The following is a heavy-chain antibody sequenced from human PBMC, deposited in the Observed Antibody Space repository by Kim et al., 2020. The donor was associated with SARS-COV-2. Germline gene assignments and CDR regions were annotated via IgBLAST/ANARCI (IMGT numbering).Heavy chain of an antibody. Sequence: SETLSLTCAVSGGSISSSNWWSWVRQPPGTGLEWIGEIYHSGSTNYNPSLKSRVTISVDKSKNQFSLKLSSVTAADTAVYYCASISGYDFAEVDYWGQGTLVTVSS. D-gene: IGHD5-12*01. CDR2: IYHSGST. CDR3: ASISGYDFAEVDY. CDR1: GGSISSSNW. V-gene: IGHV4-4*02. J-gene: IGHJ4*02.